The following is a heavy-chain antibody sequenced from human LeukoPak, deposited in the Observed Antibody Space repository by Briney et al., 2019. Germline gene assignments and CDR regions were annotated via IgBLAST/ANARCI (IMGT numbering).Heavy chain of an antibody. V-gene: IGHV3-23*01. J-gene: IGHJ4*02. CDR3: AKDSRSCSSTSCPPKPVDY. CDR2: ISGSGDST. D-gene: IGHD2-2*01. CDR1: GFTFSSYA. Sequence: GGSLRLSCEGSGFTFSSYAMSWVHQAPGKGLEWVSAISGSGDSTYYADSVKGRFTISRDNSKNTLYLQMNSLRAEDTAVYYCAKDSRSCSSTSCPPKPVDYWGQGTLVTVSS.